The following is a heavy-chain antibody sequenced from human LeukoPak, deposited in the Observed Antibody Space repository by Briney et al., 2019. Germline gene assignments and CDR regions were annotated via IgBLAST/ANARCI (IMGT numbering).Heavy chain of an antibody. D-gene: IGHD6-13*01. CDR2: ISGSGGST. CDR3: AKAAGYSSSWYEDY. J-gene: IGHJ4*02. Sequence: GGALRLSCAASGFTFSSYAMSWVRQAPGKGLEWVSAISGSGGSTYYADSVQGRFTISRDNSKNTLYLHRNSLRAEDTAVYYCAKAAGYSSSWYEDYGGQGTLVTVSS. V-gene: IGHV3-23*01. CDR1: GFTFSSYA.